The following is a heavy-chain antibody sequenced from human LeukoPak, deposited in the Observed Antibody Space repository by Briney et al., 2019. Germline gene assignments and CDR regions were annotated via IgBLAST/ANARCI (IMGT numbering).Heavy chain of an antibody. CDR3: AKDRAIFGVDLLYYFDY. CDR1: GFTFDDYA. D-gene: IGHD3-3*01. Sequence: GGSLRLSCAASGFTFDDYAMHWVRQAPGKGLEWVSGISWNSGCIGYADSVKGRFTISRDNAKNSLYLQMNSLRAEDTALYYCAKDRAIFGVDLLYYFDYWGQGTLVTVSS. J-gene: IGHJ4*02. V-gene: IGHV3-9*01. CDR2: ISWNSGCI.